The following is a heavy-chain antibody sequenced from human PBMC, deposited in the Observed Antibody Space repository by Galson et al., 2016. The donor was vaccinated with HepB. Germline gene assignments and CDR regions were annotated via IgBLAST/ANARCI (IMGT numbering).Heavy chain of an antibody. CDR2: INPKSGGT. CDR1: GYTFTDYY. V-gene: IGHV1-2*04. D-gene: IGHD6-19*01. J-gene: IGHJ4*02. CDR3: AKEAVTGTPFDY. Sequence: SVQVSCKASGYTFTDYYLHWVRQAPGQGLEWMGWINPKSGGTTYAQKFQSWVTMTRDTSISTAYLEVTRLTSDDTAVYYCAKEAVTGTPFDYWGQGTQVTVSS.